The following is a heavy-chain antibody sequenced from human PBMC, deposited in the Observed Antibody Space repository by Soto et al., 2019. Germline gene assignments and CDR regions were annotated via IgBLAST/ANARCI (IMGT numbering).Heavy chain of an antibody. CDR2: IYNTGST. CDR1: GGSISSSSYY. CDR3: ARDLWGYCGADCYPLDV. Sequence: SETLSLTCTVSGGSISSSSYYWGWIRQPPGKGLEWIGSIYNTGSTIYNPSLKSRVTISVDTSKNQFSLKLNSVTAADTAVYYCARDLWGYCGADCYPLDVWGQGTTVTVSS. J-gene: IGHJ6*02. V-gene: IGHV4-39*07. D-gene: IGHD2-21*02.